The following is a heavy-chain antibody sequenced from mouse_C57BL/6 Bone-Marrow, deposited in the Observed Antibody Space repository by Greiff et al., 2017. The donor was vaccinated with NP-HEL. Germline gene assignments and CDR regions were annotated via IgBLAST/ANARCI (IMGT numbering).Heavy chain of an antibody. CDR3: ARSYYGNYDWYFDV. CDR2: FHPYNDDT. CDR1: GYTFTTYP. D-gene: IGHD2-1*01. V-gene: IGHV1-47*01. J-gene: IGHJ1*03. Sequence: VMLVESGAELVKPGASVKMSCKASGYTFTTYPIEWMKQNHGKSLEWIGNFHPYNDDTKYNEKFKGKATLTVEKSSSTVYLELSRLTSDDSAVYYCARSYYGNYDWYFDVWGTGTTVTVSS.